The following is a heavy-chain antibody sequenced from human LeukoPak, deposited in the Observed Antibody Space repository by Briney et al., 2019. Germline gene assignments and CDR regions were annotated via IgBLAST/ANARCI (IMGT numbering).Heavy chain of an antibody. V-gene: IGHV4-38-2*02. CDR3: VSTSYGDSAGGVTWDYDY. D-gene: IGHD4-17*01. J-gene: IGHJ4*02. CDR2: IFHSGIT. CDR1: GYSISGGYY. Sequence: SETLSLTCTVSGYSISGGYYWGWIRQSPGKGLEWIGSIFHSGITYYNPSLKSRVTISVDTSKNQFSLKLSSVTAADTAVYYCVSTSYGDSAGGVTWDYDYWGQGTLVIVSS.